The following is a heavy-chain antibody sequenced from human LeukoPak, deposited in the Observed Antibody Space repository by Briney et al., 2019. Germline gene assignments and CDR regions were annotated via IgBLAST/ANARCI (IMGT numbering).Heavy chain of an antibody. D-gene: IGHD1-26*01. V-gene: IGHV1-18*01. CDR2: ISGYSGNT. CDR1: GYSFTKYG. CDR3: ARVGATYGDPLEYAY. J-gene: IGHJ4*01. Sequence: ASVNVTLKASGYSFTKYGISWVRQAPGQGLEWMGWISGYSGNTNYAPKLQGRVTMTTDTSTSAAYMELRSLTSADTATYYCARVGATYGDPLEYAYWGQGTLVTVSS.